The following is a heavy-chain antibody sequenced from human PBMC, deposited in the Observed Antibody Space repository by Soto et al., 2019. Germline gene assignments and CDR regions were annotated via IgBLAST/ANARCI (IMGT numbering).Heavy chain of an antibody. CDR1: GGSFSGYY. CDR2: INHSGST. CDR3: AREPSGLTGETDY. J-gene: IGHJ4*02. V-gene: IGHV4-34*01. Sequence: PSETLSLTCAVYGGSFSGYYWSWIRQPPGKGLEWIGEINHSGSTNYNPSLKSRVTISVDTSKNQFSLKLSSVTAADTAVYYCAREPSGLTGETDYWGQGTLVTVSS. D-gene: IGHD2-15*01.